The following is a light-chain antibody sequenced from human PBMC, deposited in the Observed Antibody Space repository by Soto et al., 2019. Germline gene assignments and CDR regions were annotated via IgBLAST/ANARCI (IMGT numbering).Light chain of an antibody. Sequence: DIQLTQSPSFLSASVGDRVTIICRASQGISSYLAWYQQKPGKAPKLLIYAASTLQSGVPSRFSGSGSGTEFTLTISSLQPEDFATYYCQQLNSYPRYTFGQGTKLEIK. J-gene: IGKJ2*01. CDR1: QGISSY. CDR3: QQLNSYPRYT. CDR2: AAS. V-gene: IGKV1-9*01.